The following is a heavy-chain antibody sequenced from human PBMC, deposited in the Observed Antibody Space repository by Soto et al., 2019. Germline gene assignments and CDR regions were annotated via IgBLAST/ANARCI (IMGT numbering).Heavy chain of an antibody. Sequence: GGSLRLSCAASGFTFSSYSMNWVRQAPGKGLEWVSSISSSSSYIYYADSVKGRFTISRDNAKNSLYLQMNSLRAEDTAVYYCARDSSETYYYGSGSYSGGSFDYWGQGTLVTVSS. V-gene: IGHV3-21*01. J-gene: IGHJ4*02. CDR1: GFTFSSYS. D-gene: IGHD3-10*01. CDR3: ARDSSETYYYGSGSYSGGSFDY. CDR2: ISSSSSYI.